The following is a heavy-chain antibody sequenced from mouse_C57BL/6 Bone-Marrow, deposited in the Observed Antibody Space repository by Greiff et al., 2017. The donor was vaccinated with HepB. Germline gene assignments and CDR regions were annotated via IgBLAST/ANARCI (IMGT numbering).Heavy chain of an antibody. CDR3: ARRRSNYLYFDV. V-gene: IGHV5-17*01. CDR1: GFTFSDYG. Sequence: EVKVVESGGGLVKPGGSLKLPCAASGFTFSDYGMHWVRQAPEKGLEWVAYISSGSSTIYYADTVKGRFTISRDNAKNTLFLQMTSLRSEDTAMYYCARRRSNYLYFDVWGTGTTVTVSS. J-gene: IGHJ1*03. D-gene: IGHD2-5*01. CDR2: ISSGSSTI.